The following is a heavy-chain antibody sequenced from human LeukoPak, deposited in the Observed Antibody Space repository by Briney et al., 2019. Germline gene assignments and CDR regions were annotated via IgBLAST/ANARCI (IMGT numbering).Heavy chain of an antibody. J-gene: IGHJ4*02. V-gene: IGHV3-30-3*01. CDR1: GFTFSSYA. CDR3: ARGRYSYGQLDY. Sequence: GRSLRLSCAASGFTFSSYAMHWVRQAPGKGLEWVAVISYDGSNKYYADSVKGRFTISRDNSKNTLYLQMNSLRAEDTAAYYCARGRYSYGQLDYWGQGTLVTVSS. CDR2: ISYDGSNK. D-gene: IGHD5-18*01.